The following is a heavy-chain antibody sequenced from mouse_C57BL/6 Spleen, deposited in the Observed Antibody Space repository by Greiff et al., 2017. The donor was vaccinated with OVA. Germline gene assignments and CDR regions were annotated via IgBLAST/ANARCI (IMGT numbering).Heavy chain of an antibody. CDR3: AIGDYAGAWGAD. D-gene: IGHD2-4*01. Sequence: EVQGVESGAELVKPGASVKLSCKASGFNIKDYYMHWVKQRTEQGLEWIGRFDPEDGETKYAPKFQGKATITADTSSNTASLQLSGLTSEDTPVYDCAIGDYAGAWGADRGQETLGTVSA. CDR2: FDPEDGET. CDR1: GFNIKDYY. J-gene: IGHJ3*01. V-gene: IGHV14-2*01.